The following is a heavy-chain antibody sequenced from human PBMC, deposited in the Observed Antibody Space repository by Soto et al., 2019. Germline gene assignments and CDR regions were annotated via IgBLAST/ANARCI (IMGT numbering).Heavy chain of an antibody. CDR1: GGSFNTYA. V-gene: IGHV1-18*04. J-gene: IGHJ4*02. CDR2: ISAYNGNT. CDR3: ARGIGNDLDDY. D-gene: IGHD2-15*01. Sequence: ASVKVSCKASGGSFNTYAISCVRQAPGQGLEWMGWISAYNGNTNYAQKLQGRVTMTTDTSTSTAYMELRSLRSDDTAVYYCARGIGNDLDDYWGQGTLVTVSS.